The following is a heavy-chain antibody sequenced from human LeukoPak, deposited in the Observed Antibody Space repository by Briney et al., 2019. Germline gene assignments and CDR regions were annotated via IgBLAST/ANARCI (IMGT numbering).Heavy chain of an antibody. CDR1: GRSISGYY. CDR2: IHTSGET. J-gene: IGHJ4*02. Sequence: PAETLSLTCTASGRSISGYYCGWIRQPAGGGLEWIGHIHTSGETNYNLSLKSRVSMSVDTSKNQFSLLLTSVTAADTAVYYCVRGGSAAAAVFDYWGQGTLVTVSS. V-gene: IGHV4-4*07. CDR3: VRGGSAAAAVFDY. D-gene: IGHD6-13*01.